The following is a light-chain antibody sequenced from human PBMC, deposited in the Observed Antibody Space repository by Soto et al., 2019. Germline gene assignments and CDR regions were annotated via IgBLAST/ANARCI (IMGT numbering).Light chain of an antibody. V-gene: IGKV1-39*01. CDR1: QTINTF. Sequence: DIQMTQSPSSLSASVGHRVTITCRASQTINTFLHWYQQKPGHAPNLLIYSASTLQPGVPSRFSGSGSGTDFTLTISSLQPDDFATYVCQQSFCFPHTCGPGTKVDLK. CDR3: QQSFCFPHT. CDR2: SAS. J-gene: IGKJ3*01.